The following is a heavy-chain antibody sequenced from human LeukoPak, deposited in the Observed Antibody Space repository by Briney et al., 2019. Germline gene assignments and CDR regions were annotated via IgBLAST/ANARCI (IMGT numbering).Heavy chain of an antibody. CDR2: ISSSSSYI. J-gene: IGHJ4*02. CDR1: GFTFSSYS. CDR3: ARDGILRFLEWLPASCFDY. D-gene: IGHD3-3*01. V-gene: IGHV3-21*01. Sequence: GGSLRLSCAASGFTFSSYSMNWVRQAPGKGLEWVSSISSSSSYIYYADSVKGRFTISRDNAKNSLYLQMNSLRAEDTAVYYCARDGILRFLEWLPASCFDYWGQGTLVTVSS.